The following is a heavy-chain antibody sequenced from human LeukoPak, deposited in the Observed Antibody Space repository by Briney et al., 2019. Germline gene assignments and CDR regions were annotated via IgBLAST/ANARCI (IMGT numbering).Heavy chain of an antibody. V-gene: IGHV3-23*01. CDR3: AKLPVAGLYFDH. CDR2: ISGSGGST. J-gene: IGHJ4*02. D-gene: IGHD6-19*01. Sequence: PGGSLRLSCAASGFTFSSYAMSWVRQAPGKGLEWISAISGSGGSTYYVDSVKGRFTISRDNSKNTLYLQMNSLRVEDTAVYYCAKLPVAGLYFDHWGQGTLVTVSS. CDR1: GFTFSSYA.